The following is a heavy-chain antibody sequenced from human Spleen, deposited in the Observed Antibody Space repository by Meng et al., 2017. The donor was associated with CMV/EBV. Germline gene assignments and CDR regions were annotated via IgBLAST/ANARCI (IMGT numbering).Heavy chain of an antibody. D-gene: IGHD2-15*01. CDR2: SRNKANNYTT. CDR3: ATPAFDY. J-gene: IGHJ4*02. Sequence: GESLKISCAASGFTFSSYGMDWVRQAPGKGLEWVGRSRNKANNYTTEYAASVKGRFTISRDDSKNSLYLQMNSLKTEDTAVYYCATPAFDYWGQGTLVTVSS. CDR1: GFTFSSYG. V-gene: IGHV3-72*01.